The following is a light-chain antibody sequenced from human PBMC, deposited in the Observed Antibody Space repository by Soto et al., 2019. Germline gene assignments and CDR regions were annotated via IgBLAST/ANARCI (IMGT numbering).Light chain of an antibody. CDR1: QSASSSY. CDR2: GAS. V-gene: IGKV3-20*01. J-gene: IGKJ1*01. Sequence: EIVLTQSPGTLSLSPGERATLSCRASQSASSSYLAWYQQKPGQAPRLLIYGASCRATGIPDRFSGSGSGSDFTLNISRLEPENIAVYYCQLYDSPRWTCVQGTRLE. CDR3: QLYDSPRWT.